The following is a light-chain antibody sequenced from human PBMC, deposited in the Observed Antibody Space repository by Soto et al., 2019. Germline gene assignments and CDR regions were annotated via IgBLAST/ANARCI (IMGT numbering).Light chain of an antibody. CDR3: QQSYSTLTT. V-gene: IGKV1-39*01. Sequence: DIQMTQSPSSLSASVGDRVTITCRASQSISSYLNWYQQKPGKAPKLLIYAAFSLQSGVPSRFSGRGSGTDFTLTISSLQPEDFATYYCQQSYSTLTTFGPGTKVDIK. CDR1: QSISSY. J-gene: IGKJ3*01. CDR2: AAF.